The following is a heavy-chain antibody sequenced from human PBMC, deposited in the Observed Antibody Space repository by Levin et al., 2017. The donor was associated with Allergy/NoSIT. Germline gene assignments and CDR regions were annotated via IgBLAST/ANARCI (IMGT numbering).Heavy chain of an antibody. CDR1: GYSFTSYW. D-gene: IGHD2-21*01. CDR3: ARHRSTSSGDPPNYYYYGMDG. Sequence: GGSLRLSCKGSGYSFTSYWIGWVRQMPGKGLEWMGIIYSGDSDTRYSPSFQGQVTISADNSISTAYLQWSSLKASDTAMYYCARHRSTSSGDPPNYYYYGMDGWGQGTTVTVSS. CDR2: IYSGDSDT. V-gene: IGHV5-51*01. J-gene: IGHJ6*02.